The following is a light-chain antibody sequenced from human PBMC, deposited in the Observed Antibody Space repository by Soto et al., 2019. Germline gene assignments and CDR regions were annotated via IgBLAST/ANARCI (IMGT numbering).Light chain of an antibody. V-gene: IGLV1-40*01. CDR1: SSNIGAGYG. J-gene: IGLJ1*01. CDR3: QSYDSSLSGSKV. Sequence: QSVLTQPPSLSGAPGQRVTISCTGSSSNIGAGYGVHWYQQLPGTAPKLLIFGNSNRPSGVPDRFSASKSGTSASLAITGLQAEDEADYYCQSYDSSLSGSKVFGTGTKVTVL. CDR2: GNS.